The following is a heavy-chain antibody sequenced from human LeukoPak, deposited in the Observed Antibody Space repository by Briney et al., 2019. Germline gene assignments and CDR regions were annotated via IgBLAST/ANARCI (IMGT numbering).Heavy chain of an antibody. D-gene: IGHD5-18*01. CDR1: GFTFGSHA. V-gene: IGHV3-23*01. CDR3: GKTTVGYSSGQKPAWPVDY. J-gene: IGHJ4*02. Sequence: GGSLRFSCEASGFTFGSHAMYWVRQAPGKGLEWVAGIFGSGGSPHYADPVKGRFTISRDNSRNTVYLQINSLRAEDTAVYYCGKTTVGYSSGQKPAWPVDYWGQGTLVTVSS. CDR2: IFGSGGSP.